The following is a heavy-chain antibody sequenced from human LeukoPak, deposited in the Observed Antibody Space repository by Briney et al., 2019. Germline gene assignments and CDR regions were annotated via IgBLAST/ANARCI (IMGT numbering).Heavy chain of an antibody. CDR2: IYHRGGT. D-gene: IGHD4-11*01. V-gene: IGHV4-38-2*01. J-gene: IGHJ3*01. CDR1: GYSISSGYY. CDR3: VSPTALAGHDAFDV. Sequence: SETLALTCAVSGYSISSGYYCGWIRQTPEKGLEWIGNIYHRGGTNYNPSLKSRVTISADTSKNQFSMKLSSVTAADTAVYYCVSPTALAGHDAFDVWGQGTMVTVSS.